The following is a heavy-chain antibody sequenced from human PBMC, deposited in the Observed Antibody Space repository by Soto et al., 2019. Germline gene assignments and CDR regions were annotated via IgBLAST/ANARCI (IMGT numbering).Heavy chain of an antibody. V-gene: IGHV4-30-2*01. J-gene: IGHJ6*02. CDR3: ATQSYSNSGAYYYYAMDS. Sequence: LSLTCAVSGGSFSSRGYSWSWVRQPPGKGLEWIGYIYQSGSTYYNASLKSRVTIPVDRSRNQSSLKLSSVTAADTAVYFCATQSYSNSGAYYYYAMDSWGQGTLVTVYS. CDR1: GGSFSSRGYS. CDR2: IYQSGST. D-gene: IGHD4-4*01.